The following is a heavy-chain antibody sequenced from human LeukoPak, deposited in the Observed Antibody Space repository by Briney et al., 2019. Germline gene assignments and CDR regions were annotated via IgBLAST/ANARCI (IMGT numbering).Heavy chain of an antibody. CDR1: GFTFSSYA. D-gene: IGHD6-13*01. CDR3: AKQQLVFLHYYYGMDV. CDR2: ISGSGGST. J-gene: IGHJ6*02. Sequence: GGSLRLSCAASGFTFSSYAMSWVRQAPGKGLEWVSAISGSGGSTYYADSVKGRFTISRDNSKNTLYLQMNSLRAEDTAVYYCAKQQLVFLHYYYGMDVWGQGTTVTVSS. V-gene: IGHV3-23*01.